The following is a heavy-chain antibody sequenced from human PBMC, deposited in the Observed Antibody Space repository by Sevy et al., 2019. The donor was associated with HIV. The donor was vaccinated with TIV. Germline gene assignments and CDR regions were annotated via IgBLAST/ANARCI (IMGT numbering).Heavy chain of an antibody. J-gene: IGHJ4*02. CDR2: ISFDGSNK. CDR1: GFTFSSYA. D-gene: IGHD3-16*01. CDR3: ARDGGGGPTKVHFDY. V-gene: IGHV3-30*04. Sequence: GGSLRLSCAASGFTFSSYAMHWVRQAPGKGLEWVAVISFDGSNKYYADSVKGRFTISRDNSKNTLYLQVNSLRAEDTAVYYCARDGGGGPTKVHFDYWGQGTLVTVSS.